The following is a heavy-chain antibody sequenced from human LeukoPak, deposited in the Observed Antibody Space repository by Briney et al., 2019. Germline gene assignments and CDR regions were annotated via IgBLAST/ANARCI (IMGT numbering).Heavy chain of an antibody. D-gene: IGHD2/OR15-2a*01. Sequence: SETLSLTCTVSGASISSQNYYWSWVRQPAGRGLEWIGRISTSGSTNYNPSLKSRVTMSVDTSTNQFSLKLSSVTAADTAVFYCARSAVNTADFDYWGQGTLVTVSS. CDR2: ISTSGST. CDR3: ARSAVNTADFDY. V-gene: IGHV4-4*07. J-gene: IGHJ4*02. CDR1: GASISSQNYY.